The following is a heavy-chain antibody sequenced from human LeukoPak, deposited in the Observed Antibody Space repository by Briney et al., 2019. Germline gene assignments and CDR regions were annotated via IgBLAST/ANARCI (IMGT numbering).Heavy chain of an antibody. D-gene: IGHD5-12*01. V-gene: IGHV3-23*01. J-gene: IGHJ4*02. CDR2: IIASRGRT. CDR1: GFSLSNSA. Sequence: GGSLRLSCAASGFSLSNSAMSGVRQAPGRGLEGVSLIIASRGRTFYADSVKGRFIISRDNSKNTLYLQMNSLRAEDTAVYYCAKGAYDYIEMGDFDYWGQGTLVTVSS. CDR3: AKGAYDYIEMGDFDY.